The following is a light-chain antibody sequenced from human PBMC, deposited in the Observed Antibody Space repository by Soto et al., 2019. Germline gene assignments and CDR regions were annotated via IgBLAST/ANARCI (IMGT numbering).Light chain of an antibody. CDR3: QQYSNWPIT. Sequence: EMVLTQSPGTLSFSTGERATLSLRASQSVSSNYLAWYQQKPGQAPRLLIYDASTRATDIPARFSGSGSGTDFTLTISSLLSEDFAVYYCQQYSNWPITFGQGTRLEIK. CDR2: DAS. V-gene: IGKV3D-20*02. CDR1: QSVSSNY. J-gene: IGKJ5*01.